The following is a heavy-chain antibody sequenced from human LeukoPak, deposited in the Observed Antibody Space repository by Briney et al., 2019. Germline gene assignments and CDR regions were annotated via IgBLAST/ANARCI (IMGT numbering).Heavy chain of an antibody. J-gene: IGHJ4*02. CDR1: GFIFSNYW. V-gene: IGHV3-74*01. Sequence: GGSLRLSCAAAGFIFSNYWMHWVRQAPGKGLVWVSRISSDGSSTTYADSVKGRFTISRDNAKNTLFLQVNSLRAEDTAVYYCAREFSSGWTHFDYWGQGTLVTVSS. CDR3: AREFSSGWTHFDY. D-gene: IGHD6-19*01. CDR2: ISSDGSST.